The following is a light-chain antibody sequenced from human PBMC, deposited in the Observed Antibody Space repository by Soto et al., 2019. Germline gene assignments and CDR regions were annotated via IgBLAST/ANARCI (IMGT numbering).Light chain of an antibody. Sequence: IQLTQSPSSLSATVGNRVTITCRASQGISNYLAWYQQKPGKVPKLLIYAASTLQSGVPSRFSGSGSGTDFTLTIIRLPPEDVTTYYCQKYNSAPSTAFGPGTKVNIK. V-gene: IGKV1-27*01. J-gene: IGKJ3*01. CDR1: QGISNY. CDR3: QKYNSAPSTA. CDR2: AAS.